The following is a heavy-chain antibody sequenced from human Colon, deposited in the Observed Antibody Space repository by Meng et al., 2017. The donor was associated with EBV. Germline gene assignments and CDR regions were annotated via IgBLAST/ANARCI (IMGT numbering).Heavy chain of an antibody. V-gene: IGHV4-4*02. CDR1: GASISRNNW. CDR2: IYHGGNT. D-gene: IGHD5-24*01. Sequence: QVQLQESGPGVVEPSGTLSLTCAVSGASISRNNWWSWVRQPPGKGLEWIGEIYHGGNTNYNPSLKSRVTISVDRSNDQFSLSLSSVTAADTAVYYCARGNAYNAPSFDYWGQGTLVTVPQ. J-gene: IGHJ4*02. CDR3: ARGNAYNAPSFDY.